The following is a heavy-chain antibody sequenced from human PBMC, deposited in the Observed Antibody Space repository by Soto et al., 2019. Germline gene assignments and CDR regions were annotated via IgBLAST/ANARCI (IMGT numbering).Heavy chain of an antibody. CDR3: AGTTSHQWYYMDV. CDR1: GDSVSSNSAA. D-gene: IGHD1-7*01. J-gene: IGHJ6*03. Sequence: SQTLSLTCAISGDSVSSNSAAWNWIRLSPSRGLEWLARTYYRSRWYNDYAVSVRSRITVNPDTSKNRFSLQLTSVTPEDTAVYFCAGTTSHQWYYMDVWGKGTTVTASS. CDR2: TYYRSRWYN. V-gene: IGHV6-1*01.